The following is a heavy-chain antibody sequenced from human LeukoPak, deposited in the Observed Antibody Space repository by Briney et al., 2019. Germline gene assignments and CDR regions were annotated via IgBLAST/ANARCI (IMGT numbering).Heavy chain of an antibody. CDR1: GGSFSGYY. Sequence: SETLSLTCAVYGGSFSGYYWSWIRQPPGKGLEWIGEINHSGSTNYNPSLNSRVTISVDTSKNQFPLKLSSVTAADTAVYYCARPSGWYGGSFDYWGQGTLVIVSS. CDR2: INHSGST. J-gene: IGHJ4*02. CDR3: ARPSGWYGGSFDY. V-gene: IGHV4-34*01. D-gene: IGHD6-19*01.